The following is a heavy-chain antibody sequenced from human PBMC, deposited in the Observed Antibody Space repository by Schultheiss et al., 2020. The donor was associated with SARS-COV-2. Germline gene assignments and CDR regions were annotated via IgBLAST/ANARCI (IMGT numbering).Heavy chain of an antibody. Sequence: ASVKVSCKTSGYTFTDYYMHWVRRAPGQGLEWVGRINPNSGGTNYAQKFQGRVTMTRDTSISTAYMELSSLRSEDTAVYYCARGFGDSGSWKETPVVGHAGHYGMDVWGQGTTVTVSS. CDR1: GYTFTDYY. CDR2: INPNSGGT. V-gene: IGHV1-2*06. J-gene: IGHJ6*02. D-gene: IGHD6-13*01. CDR3: ARGFGDSGSWKETPVVGHAGHYGMDV.